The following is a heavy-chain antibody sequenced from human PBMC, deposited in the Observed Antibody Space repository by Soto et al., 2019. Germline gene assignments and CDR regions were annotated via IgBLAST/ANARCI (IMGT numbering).Heavy chain of an antibody. Sequence: PSETLSLTCTVSVGSISSGGYYWSWIRQHPGKGLEWIGYIYYSGSTYYNPSLKSRVTISVDTSKNQFSLKLSSVTAADTAVYYCARGKVIVVVVAATLFDPWGQGTLVTVSS. V-gene: IGHV4-31*03. CDR3: ARGKVIVVVVAATLFDP. CDR2: IYYSGST. D-gene: IGHD2-15*01. CDR1: VGSISSGGYY. J-gene: IGHJ5*02.